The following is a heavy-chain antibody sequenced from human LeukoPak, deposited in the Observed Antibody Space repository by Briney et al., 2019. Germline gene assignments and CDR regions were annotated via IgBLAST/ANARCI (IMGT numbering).Heavy chain of an antibody. CDR2: IYYSGST. V-gene: IGHV4-59*01. CDR3: AGAGSGYDPFDY. J-gene: IGHJ4*02. CDR1: GGSISSYY. D-gene: IGHD2-2*01. Sequence: PSETLSLTCTVSGGSISSYYWSWIRQPPGKGLEWIGYIYYSGSTNYNPSLKSRVTISVDTSKNQFSLKLSSVTAADTAVYYCAGAGSGYDPFDYWGQGTLVTVSS.